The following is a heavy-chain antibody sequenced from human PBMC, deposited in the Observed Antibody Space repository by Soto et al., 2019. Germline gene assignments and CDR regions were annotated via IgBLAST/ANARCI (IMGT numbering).Heavy chain of an antibody. D-gene: IGHD6-19*01. J-gene: IGHJ4*02. CDR3: AKDLPPMGGWYNDY. V-gene: IGHV3-23*01. CDR2: ISGSGGST. Sequence: PGGSLRLSCAASGFTFSSYAMSWVRQAPGKGLEWVSAISGSGGSTYYADSVKGRFTISRDNSKNTLYLQMNSLRAEDTAVCYCAKDLPPMGGWYNDYWGQGTLVTVSS. CDR1: GFTFSSYA.